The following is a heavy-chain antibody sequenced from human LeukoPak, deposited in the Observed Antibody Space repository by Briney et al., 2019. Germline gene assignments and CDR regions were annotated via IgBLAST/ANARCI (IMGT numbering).Heavy chain of an antibody. CDR1: GVSISSGGYY. D-gene: IGHD3-22*01. V-gene: IGHV4-31*03. Sequence: MSSETLSLTCTVSGVSISSGGYYWSWIRQHPGKGLEWIGYIYYSGSTYYNPSLKSRVTISVDTSKNQFSLKLSSVTAADTAVYYCARVGINYYDSSGYLRSNWFDPWGQGTLVTVSS. CDR2: IYYSGST. CDR3: ARVGINYYDSSGYLRSNWFDP. J-gene: IGHJ5*02.